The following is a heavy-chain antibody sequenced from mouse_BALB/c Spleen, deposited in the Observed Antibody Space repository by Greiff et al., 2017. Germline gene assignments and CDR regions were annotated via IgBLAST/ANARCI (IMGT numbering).Heavy chain of an antibody. V-gene: IGHV2-6-6*01. CDR3: ATLLLRSAMDY. CDR2: IWGDGST. D-gene: IGHD1-1*01. Sequence: VQLQESGPGLVAPSQSLSITCTVSGFSLTNSGVHWVRQSPGKGLEWLGVIWGDGSTNYNSAFKSRLSISKDNSKSQVFLKMNSLQTDDTARYYCATLLLRSAMDYWGQGTSVTVSS. CDR1: GFSLTNSG. J-gene: IGHJ4*01.